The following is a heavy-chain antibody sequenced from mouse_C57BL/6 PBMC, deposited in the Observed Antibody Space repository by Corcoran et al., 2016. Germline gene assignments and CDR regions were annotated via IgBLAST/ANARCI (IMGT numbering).Heavy chain of an antibody. CDR1: GYTFTDYN. D-gene: IGHD2-2*01. CDR2: INPNNGGT. Sequence: EVQLQQSGPELVKPGASVKIPCTASGYTFTDYNMDWVKQSHGKSLEWIGDINPNNGGTIYNQKFKGKATLIVDKSSSTAYMELRSLTSEDTAVYYCARTYGHGGYFDVWGTGITVTVSS. CDR3: ARTYGHGGYFDV. V-gene: IGHV1-18*01. J-gene: IGHJ1*03.